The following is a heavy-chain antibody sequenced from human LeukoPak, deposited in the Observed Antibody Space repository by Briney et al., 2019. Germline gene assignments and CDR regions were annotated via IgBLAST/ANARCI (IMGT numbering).Heavy chain of an antibody. V-gene: IGHV3-21*01. CDR2: ISSSSSYI. CDR3: ARPEQVTERTYYYYYMHV. J-gene: IGHJ6*03. D-gene: IGHD2-21*02. Sequence: GGSLRLSCAASGFTFSSYSMNWVRQAPGKGLEWVSSISSSSSYIYYADSVKGRFTISRDNAKNSLYLQMNSLRAEDTAVYYCARPEQVTERTYYYYYMHVWGKGTTVPVSS. CDR1: GFTFSSYS.